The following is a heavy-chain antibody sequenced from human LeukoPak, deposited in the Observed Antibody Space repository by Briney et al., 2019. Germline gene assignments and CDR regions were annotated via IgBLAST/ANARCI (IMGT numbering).Heavy chain of an antibody. J-gene: IGHJ2*01. Sequence: SETLSLTCAVYSGSFSGYYWSWIRQPPGKGLEWIGEINHSGSTNYNPSLKSRVTISVDTSKNQFSLKLSSVTAADTAVYYCAASIAVAGTPRPYWYFDLWGRGTLVTVSS. CDR1: SGSFSGYY. CDR2: INHSGST. V-gene: IGHV4-34*01. D-gene: IGHD6-19*01. CDR3: AASIAVAGTPRPYWYFDL.